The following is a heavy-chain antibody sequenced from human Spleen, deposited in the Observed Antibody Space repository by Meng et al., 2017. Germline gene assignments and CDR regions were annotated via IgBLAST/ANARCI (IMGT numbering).Heavy chain of an antibody. Sequence: VPVPGSGPGLGKPSGTLSLTCVVSGGSIRSIDWWSWVRQPPGKGLEWIGEIYHGGDTNYNPSLKSRVTISVDKSKNQFSLKLSSVTAADTAVYYCARGGRSGWTRRYFDLWGRGTLVTVSS. V-gene: IGHV4-4*02. CDR1: GGSIRSIDW. J-gene: IGHJ2*01. CDR2: IYHGGDT. CDR3: ARGGRSGWTRRYFDL. D-gene: IGHD6-19*01.